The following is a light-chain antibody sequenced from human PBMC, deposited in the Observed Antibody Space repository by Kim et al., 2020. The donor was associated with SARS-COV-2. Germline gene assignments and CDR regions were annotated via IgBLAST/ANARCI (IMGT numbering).Light chain of an antibody. Sequence: GQSITISCTGTSSDVGHYYYVSWYQQHPGKAPKLIISDVSNRPSGVSSRFSGSKSGNTASLTISGLQDDDEADYYCCSHARGSAYVFGTGTKVTVL. V-gene: IGLV2-14*03. CDR3: CSHARGSAYV. J-gene: IGLJ1*01. CDR2: DVS. CDR1: SSDVGHYYY.